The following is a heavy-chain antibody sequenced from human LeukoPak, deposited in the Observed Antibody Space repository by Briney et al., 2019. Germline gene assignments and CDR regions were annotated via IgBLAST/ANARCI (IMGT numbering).Heavy chain of an antibody. CDR1: GFTFSKNA. D-gene: IGHD3-16*02. J-gene: IGHJ4*02. V-gene: IGHV3-23*01. CDR3: ARGVDVWGNYRQYYFDY. CDR2: ITSSGSAT. Sequence: GGSLRLSCAASGFTFSKNAMSWVRQAPGKGLEWVSSITSSGSATFYADSVKGRFTISRDNSKNTLYLQMNGLRAEDTAIYYCARGVDVWGNYRQYYFDYWGQETLVTVSP.